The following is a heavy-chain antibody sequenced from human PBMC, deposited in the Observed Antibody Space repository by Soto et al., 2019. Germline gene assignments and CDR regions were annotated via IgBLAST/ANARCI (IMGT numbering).Heavy chain of an antibody. CDR2: INAGNGNT. J-gene: IGHJ4*02. D-gene: IGHD3-16*01. CDR1: GYTFTSYA. CDR3: AKDSLVGTPVWGPFYYFDF. Sequence: ASVKVSCKASGYTFTSYAMHWVRQAPGQRLEWMGWINAGNGNTKYSQKLQGRVTMTTDTSTSTAYMELRSLRSDDTAVYYCAKDSLVGTPVWGPFYYFDFWGQGTQVTVSS. V-gene: IGHV1-3*01.